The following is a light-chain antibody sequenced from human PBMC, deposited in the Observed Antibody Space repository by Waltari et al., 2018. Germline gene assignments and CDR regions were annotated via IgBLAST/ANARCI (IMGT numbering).Light chain of an antibody. CDR1: SSDIGYYNA. CDR2: EVS. V-gene: IGLV2-11*01. J-gene: IGLJ1*01. Sequence: QAAPTQPPSVSGSPGQSVTISCTGTSSDIGYYNAVSWYQQPPGKAPKLMCYEVSKRPSGVSDRFSGSKSGNTASLTISGLQAEDEADYYCSSYAGSNTYIFGAGTRLTVL. CDR3: SSYAGSNTYI.